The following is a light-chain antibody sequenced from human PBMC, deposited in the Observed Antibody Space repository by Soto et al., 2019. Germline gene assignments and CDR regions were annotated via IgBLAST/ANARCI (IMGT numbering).Light chain of an antibody. V-gene: IGKV1-9*01. Sequence: DIQLTQSPSFLSASVGDRVTITCRASQGISSYLAWYQQKPGKAPKLLIYAASTLQSGVPSRFNGSGSGIEFLRPFSGLRPEDLATYSCQSFKSSPLPFAGGTK. CDR1: QGISSY. CDR3: QSFKSSPLP. CDR2: AAS. J-gene: IGKJ4*01.